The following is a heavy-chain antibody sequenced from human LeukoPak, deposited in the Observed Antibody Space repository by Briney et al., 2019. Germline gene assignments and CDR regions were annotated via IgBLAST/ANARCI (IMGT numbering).Heavy chain of an antibody. V-gene: IGHV3-21*01. CDR2: IGSGSSYI. J-gene: IGHJ4*02. CDR1: GFTFTTYS. Sequence: GGSLRLSCAASGFTFTTYSMNWVRQAPGKGLEWVSSIGSGSSYIYYADSVKGRFTISRDNAKSSLYLEMNSPRAEDTAVYYCARDKSTAAIRLDYWGQGTLVTVSS. CDR3: ARDKSTAAIRLDY. D-gene: IGHD2-2*01.